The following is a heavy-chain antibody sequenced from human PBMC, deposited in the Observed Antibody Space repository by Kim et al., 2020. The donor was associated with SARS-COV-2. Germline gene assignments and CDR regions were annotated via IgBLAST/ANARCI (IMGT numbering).Heavy chain of an antibody. D-gene: IGHD5-12*01. CDR3: AGRLSGNRGYDAVKVFDI. Sequence: SETLSLTCTVSGGSISSSYYWGWIRQPPGQGLEWIGSIYYSGNTYSNPSLKSRVTISVDMSKNQFSLKLSSVTATDTAVYYCAGRLSGNRGYDAVKVFDIWGLGTMVTVSS. CDR2: IYYSGNT. CDR1: GGSISSSYY. J-gene: IGHJ3*02. V-gene: IGHV4-39*01.